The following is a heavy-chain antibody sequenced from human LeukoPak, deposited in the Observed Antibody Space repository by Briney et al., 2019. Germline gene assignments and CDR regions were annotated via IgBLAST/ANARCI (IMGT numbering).Heavy chain of an antibody. V-gene: IGHV3-21*04. J-gene: IGHJ4*02. CDR3: ANEGPNFDY. D-gene: IGHD2-8*01. Sequence: GGSLRLSCAASGFNLSVYSMNWVRQAPGKGLEWVSSISSSRSYINYAESVKGRFTISRDNSKNTVYLQMNSLRAEDTAIYYCANEGPNFDYWGQGTLVTVSS. CDR1: GFNLSVYS. CDR2: ISSSRSYI.